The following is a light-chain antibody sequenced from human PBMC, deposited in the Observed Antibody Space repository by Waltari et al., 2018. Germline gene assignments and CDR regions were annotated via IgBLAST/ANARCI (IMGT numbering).Light chain of an antibody. Sequence: EIVLTQSPGPPSLSPGERATLSCRASQSVSRSLAWYKQKPGQAPRLLIYGACTRATGGPDRFSGMGSGTDFSLTISRLEPEDFAVYYCQHYVRLPVSFGQGTKVEIK. V-gene: IGKV3-20*01. CDR2: GAC. CDR3: QHYVRLPVS. J-gene: IGKJ1*01. CDR1: QSVSRS.